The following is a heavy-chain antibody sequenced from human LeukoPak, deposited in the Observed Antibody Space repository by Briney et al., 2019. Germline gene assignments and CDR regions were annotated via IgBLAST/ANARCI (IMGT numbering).Heavy chain of an antibody. CDR2: INHSGST. Sequence: SGTLSLTCAVSGGSISSSSYYWGWIRQPPGKGLEWIGEINHSGSTNYNPSLKSRVTISVDTSKNQFSLKLSSVTAADTAVYYCATHPVNWNSFFRSWFDPWGQGTLVTVSS. CDR3: ATHPVNWNSFFRSWFDP. D-gene: IGHD1-7*01. CDR1: GGSISSSSYY. V-gene: IGHV4-39*07. J-gene: IGHJ5*02.